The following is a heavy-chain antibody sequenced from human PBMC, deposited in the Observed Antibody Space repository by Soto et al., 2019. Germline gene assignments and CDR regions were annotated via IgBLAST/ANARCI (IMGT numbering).Heavy chain of an antibody. D-gene: IGHD5-12*01. J-gene: IGHJ6*02. V-gene: IGHV1-3*01. Sequence: ASVKVSCKASGYTFTSYAMHWVRQAPGQRLEWMGWINAGNGNTKYSQKFQGRVTITRDTSASTAYMELSSLRSEDTAVYYCALPGGAVATKPYYYYGMDVWGQGTTVTVSS. CDR3: ALPGGAVATKPYYYYGMDV. CDR2: INAGNGNT. CDR1: GYTFTSYA.